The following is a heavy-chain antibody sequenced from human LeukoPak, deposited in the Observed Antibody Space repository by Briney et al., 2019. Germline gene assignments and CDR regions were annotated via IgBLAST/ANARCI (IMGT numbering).Heavy chain of an antibody. J-gene: IGHJ4*02. D-gene: IGHD2-21*02. Sequence: PSETLSLTCAVYGGSFSDYSWSWIRQPPGKGLEWIGYIYYSGSTNYNPSLKSRVTISVDTSKNQFSLKLSSVTAADTAVYYCARWEAYCGGDCYPDYWGQGTLVTVSS. V-gene: IGHV4-59*01. CDR1: GGSFSDYS. CDR2: IYYSGST. CDR3: ARWEAYCGGDCYPDY.